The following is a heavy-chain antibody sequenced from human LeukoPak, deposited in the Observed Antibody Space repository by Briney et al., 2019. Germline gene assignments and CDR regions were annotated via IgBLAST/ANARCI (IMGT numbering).Heavy chain of an antibody. J-gene: IGHJ4*02. D-gene: IGHD1-26*01. CDR2: ISGSSGII. Sequence: GGSLRLSCAASGFTFNTYTMNWVRQAPGKGLEWVSYISGSSGIIDYADSVRGRFTISRDNAKNSLYLQMNSLRAEDTAVYYCARARYSGSSAGPFDYWGQGTLVTVSS. V-gene: IGHV3-48*01. CDR1: GFTFNTYT. CDR3: ARARYSGSSAGPFDY.